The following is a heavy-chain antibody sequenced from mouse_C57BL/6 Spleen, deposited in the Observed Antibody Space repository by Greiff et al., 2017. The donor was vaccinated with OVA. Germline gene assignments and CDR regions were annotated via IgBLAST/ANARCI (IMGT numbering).Heavy chain of an antibody. D-gene: IGHD2-4*01. V-gene: IGHV8-12*01. CDR3: ARVYEYVEAWFAY. Sequence: QVTLKESGPGILQSSQTLSLTCSFSGFSLSTSGMGVSWIRQPSGKGLEWLAHPYWGDDKRYNPSLKRRPTISKDTSSNQVFLKITSVDTADTATYYCARVYEYVEAWFAYWGQGTLVTVSA. J-gene: IGHJ3*01. CDR1: GFSLSTSGMG. CDR2: PYWGDDK.